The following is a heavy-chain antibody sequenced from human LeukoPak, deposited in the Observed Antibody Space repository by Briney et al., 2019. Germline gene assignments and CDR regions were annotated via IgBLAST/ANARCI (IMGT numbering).Heavy chain of an antibody. D-gene: IGHD1-26*01. CDR2: ISSSSSYI. Sequence: GGSLRLSCAASGFTFSIYSMNWVRQAPGKGLEWVSSISSSSSYIHYTDSVKGRFTISRDNAKNSLYLQTSSLTAEDTALYYCARDSAELDYWGQGTLVAVSS. V-gene: IGHV3-21*01. J-gene: IGHJ4*02. CDR1: GFTFSIYS. CDR3: ARDSAELDY.